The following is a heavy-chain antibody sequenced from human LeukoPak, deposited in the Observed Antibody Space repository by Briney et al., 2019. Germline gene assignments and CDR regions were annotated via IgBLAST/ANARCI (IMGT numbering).Heavy chain of an antibody. CDR1: GFTFGSYA. CDR2: ISGSGGST. J-gene: IGHJ4*02. V-gene: IGHV3-23*01. Sequence: RPGGSLRLSCAASGFTFGSYAMSCVRQAPGKGLEWVSAISGSGGSTYYADSVKGRFTISRDNSKNTLYLQMNSLRAEDTAVYYRAKGSYGSGSYYTHPDPSGELYFDYWGQGTLVTVSS. CDR3: AKGSYGSGSYYTHPDPSGELYFDY. D-gene: IGHD3-10*01.